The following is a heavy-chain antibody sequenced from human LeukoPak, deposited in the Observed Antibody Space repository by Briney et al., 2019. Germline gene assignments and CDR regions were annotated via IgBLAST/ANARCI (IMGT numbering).Heavy chain of an antibody. Sequence: ASVKVSCKASGYTFTSYGISWVRQAPGQGLEWMGWISAYNGNTNYAQKLQGRVTMTTDTSTSTAYMELRSLRSEDTAVYYCARADIVVVVAAKSSYYYYGMDVWGQGTTVTVSS. CDR3: ARADIVVVVAAKSSYYYYGMDV. V-gene: IGHV1-18*01. CDR1: GYTFTSYG. J-gene: IGHJ6*02. CDR2: ISAYNGNT. D-gene: IGHD2-15*01.